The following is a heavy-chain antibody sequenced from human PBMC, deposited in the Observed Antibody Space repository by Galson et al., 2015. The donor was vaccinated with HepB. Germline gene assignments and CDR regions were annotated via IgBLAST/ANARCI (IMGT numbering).Heavy chain of an antibody. Sequence: SLRLSCAASGFTVSSNYMSWVRQAPGKGLEWVSVIYSGGSTYYADSVKGRFTISRHNSKNTLYLQMNSLRAEDTAVYYCARGSRRRDGYNFFSAVPGAFDIWGQGTMVTVSS. CDR2: IYSGGST. CDR3: ARGSRRRDGYNFFSAVPGAFDI. CDR1: GFTVSSNY. D-gene: IGHD5-24*01. J-gene: IGHJ3*02. V-gene: IGHV3-53*04.